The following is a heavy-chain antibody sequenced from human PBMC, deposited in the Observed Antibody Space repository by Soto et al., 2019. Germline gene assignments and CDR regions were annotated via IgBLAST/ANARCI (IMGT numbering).Heavy chain of an antibody. Sequence: SEALSLTCAVSGGSSSSSNWWSWVRQPPGKGLEWIGEIYHSGSTNYNPSLKSRVTISVDKSKNQFSLKLSSVTAADTAVYYCERVGSGWYVDYWGQGTLVTASS. CDR1: GGSSSSSNW. CDR2: IYHSGST. J-gene: IGHJ4*02. V-gene: IGHV4-4*02. CDR3: ERVGSGWYVDY. D-gene: IGHD6-19*01.